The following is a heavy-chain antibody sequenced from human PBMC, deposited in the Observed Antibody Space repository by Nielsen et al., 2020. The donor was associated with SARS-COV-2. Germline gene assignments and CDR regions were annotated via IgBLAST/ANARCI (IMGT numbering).Heavy chain of an antibody. CDR3: ARGGAYYDILTGYPLYYMDV. V-gene: IGHV4-59*01. D-gene: IGHD3-9*01. CDR2: IYYSGST. CDR1: GGSISSYY. J-gene: IGHJ6*03. Sequence: SETLSLTCTVSGGSISSYYWSWIRQPPGKGLEWIGYIYYSGSTNYNPYLKSRVTISVDTSKNQFSLKLSSVTAADTAVYYCARGGAYYDILTGYPLYYMDVWGKGTTVTVSS.